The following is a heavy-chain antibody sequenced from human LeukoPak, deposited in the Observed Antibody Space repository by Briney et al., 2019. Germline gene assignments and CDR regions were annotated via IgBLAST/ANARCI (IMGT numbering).Heavy chain of an antibody. D-gene: IGHD3-3*01. CDR3: ARGRGGIRFLEWLLRGDFDY. CDR1: GGSFSGYY. CDR2: INHSGST. J-gene: IGHJ4*02. Sequence: PSETLSFTCAVYGGSFSGYYWSWIRQPPGKGLEWIGEINHSGSTNYNPSLKSRVTISVNTSKNQFSLKLSSVTAADTAVYYCARGRGGIRFLEWLLRGDFDYWGQGTLVTVSS. V-gene: IGHV4-34*01.